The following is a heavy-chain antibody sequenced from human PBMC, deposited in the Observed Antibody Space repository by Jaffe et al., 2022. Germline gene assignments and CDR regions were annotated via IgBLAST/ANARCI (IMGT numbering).Heavy chain of an antibody. J-gene: IGHJ4*02. CDR2: IYYSGST. Sequence: QLQLQESGPGLVKPSETLSLTCTVSGGSISSSSYYWGWIRQPPGKGLEWIGSIYYSGSTYYNPSLKSRVTISVDTSKNQFSLKLSSVTAADTAVYYCASAAYSSGWYPVVGYFDYWGQGTLVTVSS. CDR3: ASAAYSSGWYPVVGYFDY. CDR1: GGSISSSSYY. V-gene: IGHV4-39*01. D-gene: IGHD6-19*01.